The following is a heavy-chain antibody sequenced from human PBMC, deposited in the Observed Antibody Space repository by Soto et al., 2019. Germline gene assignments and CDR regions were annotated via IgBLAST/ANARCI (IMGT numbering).Heavy chain of an antibody. Sequence: QVQLQESGPGLVKPSQTLSLTCTVSGGSISSGGYYWSWIRQHPGKGLEWIGYIYYSGSTYYNPSLKSRVTISVDTSKNQFSLKLSSVTAADTAVYYCARDSTSSSWSNWFDPCGQGTLVTVSS. D-gene: IGHD6-13*01. J-gene: IGHJ5*02. CDR1: GGSISSGGYY. CDR3: ARDSTSSSWSNWFDP. CDR2: IYYSGST. V-gene: IGHV4-31*03.